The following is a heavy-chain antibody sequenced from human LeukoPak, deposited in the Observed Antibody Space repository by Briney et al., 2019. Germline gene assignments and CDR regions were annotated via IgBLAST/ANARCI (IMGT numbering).Heavy chain of an antibody. Sequence: GGSLRLSCAASGFTFSAYWMTWVRQAPGKGLAWVANIIEGGDVKYYADSVKGRFTISRDNTKNSLYLQMTSLRADDTAVYYCARVGKNGWDFDHWGQGILVTVSS. J-gene: IGHJ4*02. CDR2: IIEGGDVK. V-gene: IGHV3-7*01. CDR3: ARVGKNGWDFDH. CDR1: GFTFSAYW. D-gene: IGHD6-19*01.